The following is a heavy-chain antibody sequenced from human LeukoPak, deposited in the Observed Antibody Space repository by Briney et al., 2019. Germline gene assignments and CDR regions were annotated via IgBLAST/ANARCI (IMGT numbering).Heavy chain of an antibody. D-gene: IGHD3-22*01. CDR1: GGSVTSDSSY. Sequence: PSETLSLTCTVSGGSVTSDSSYWSWIRQPPGKGLEWIGYIYYRGSTNYNPSLKSRVTISVDTSKNQFSLKLSSVTAADTAVYYCARVGSSYYDSSGYYYPGYFDYWGQGTLVTVSS. CDR3: ARVGSSYYDSSGYYYPGYFDY. CDR2: IYYRGST. V-gene: IGHV4-61*01. J-gene: IGHJ4*02.